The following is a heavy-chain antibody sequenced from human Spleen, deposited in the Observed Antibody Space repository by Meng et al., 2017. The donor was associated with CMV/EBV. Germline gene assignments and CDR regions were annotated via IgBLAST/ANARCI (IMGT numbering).Heavy chain of an antibody. CDR1: GYTFTSYA. V-gene: IGHV1-3*02. D-gene: IGHD2-2*01. CDR3: ARLQDIVVVPAAYSWFDP. CDR2: SNAGNGNT. Sequence: ASVKVSCKASGYTFTSYAMHWVRQAPGQRLEWMGWSNAGNGNTKYSQEFQGRVTITRDTSASTAYMELSSLRSDDTAVYYCARLQDIVVVPAAYSWFDPWGQGTLVTVSS. J-gene: IGHJ5*02.